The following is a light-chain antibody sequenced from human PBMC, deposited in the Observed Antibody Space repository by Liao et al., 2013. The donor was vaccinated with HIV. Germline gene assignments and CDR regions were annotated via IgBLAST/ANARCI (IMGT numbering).Light chain of an antibody. Sequence: YELNQPPSVSVSPGQTASVTCSGDKLGDKYVSWYQQRPGQSPVLVIYEDTKRPSGIPQRFSGSNSGNTATLTISGTQTLDEADYYCQAWDNYSWVFGGGTKVTVL. CDR2: EDT. V-gene: IGLV3-1*01. CDR1: KLGDKY. CDR3: QAWDNYSWV. J-gene: IGLJ3*02.